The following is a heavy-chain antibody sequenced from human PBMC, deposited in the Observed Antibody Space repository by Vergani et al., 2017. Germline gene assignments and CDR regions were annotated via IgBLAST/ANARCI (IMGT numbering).Heavy chain of an antibody. V-gene: IGHV5-51*03. CDR1: GYSFTSYW. Sequence: EVQLVQSGAEVKKPGESLKISCKGSGYSFTSYWIGWVRQMPGKGLEWMGIIYPGDSDTRYSPSFQGQVTSSADKSISTAYLQWSSLKASDTAMYYCARLLARRYSYGGTFDYWGQGTLVTVSS. D-gene: IGHD5-18*01. CDR3: ARLLARRYSYGGTFDY. J-gene: IGHJ4*02. CDR2: IYPGDSDT.